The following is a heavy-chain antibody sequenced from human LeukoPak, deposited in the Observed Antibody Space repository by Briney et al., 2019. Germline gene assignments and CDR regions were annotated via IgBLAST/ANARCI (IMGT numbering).Heavy chain of an antibody. CDR2: INTNNGNT. J-gene: IGHJ4*02. CDR1: GYTFSTYG. V-gene: IGHV1-18*01. D-gene: IGHD1-20*01. CDR3: ARKGCFDNCYLFDY. Sequence: GASVTVSCTASGYTFSTYGINWVRQAPGQGLEWMGWINTNNGNTNYAQKFQGRVTVTRDTSTSTAYMELRSLGSDDTAVYYCARKGCFDNCYLFDYWGQGTLVTVSS.